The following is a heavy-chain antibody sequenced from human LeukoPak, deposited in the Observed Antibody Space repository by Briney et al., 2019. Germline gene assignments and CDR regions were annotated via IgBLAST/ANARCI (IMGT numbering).Heavy chain of an antibody. D-gene: IGHD2-21*02. J-gene: IGHJ4*02. V-gene: IGHV4-30-2*03. CDR3: ARKVVVTDAFDY. CDR1: GGSISSGGYS. Sequence: SETLSLTCAVSGGSISSGGYSWSWIRQPPGKGLEWIGSIYYSGSTYYNPSLKSRVTISLDTSKNQFSLKVSSVTAADTAVYYCARKVVVTDAFDYWGQGTLVTVSS. CDR2: IYYSGST.